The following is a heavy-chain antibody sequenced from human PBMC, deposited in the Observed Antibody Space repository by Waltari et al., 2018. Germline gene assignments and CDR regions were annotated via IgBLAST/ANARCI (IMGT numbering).Heavy chain of an antibody. Sequence: QVRLVESGGGVVKPGRSLRLSCAAFGFTSNTYALHWVRQASGKGLEWVALISSDGTNKYYADSVKGRFTISRDNSKTTLYLQMDSLRPEDTAVYFCARDTIYSTNWLPDDYWGQGTLVTVSS. CDR2: ISSDGTNK. J-gene: IGHJ4*02. CDR3: ARDTIYSTNWLPDDY. V-gene: IGHV3-30*04. CDR1: GFTSNTYA. D-gene: IGHD6-13*01.